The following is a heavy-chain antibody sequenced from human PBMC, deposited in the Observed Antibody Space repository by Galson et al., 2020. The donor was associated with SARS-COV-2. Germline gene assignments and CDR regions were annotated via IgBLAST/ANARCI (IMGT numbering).Heavy chain of an antibody. CDR3: ARDRGYSYGRLPYFDY. CDR2: SSSSGSTI. V-gene: IGHV3-48*03. Sequence: GESLKISCAASGFTFSSYEMNWVRQAPGKGLEWVSYSSSSGSTIYYADSVKGRFTISRDNAKNSLYLQMNSLRAEDTAVYYCARDRGYSYGRLPYFDYWGQGTLVTVSS. J-gene: IGHJ4*02. D-gene: IGHD5-18*01. CDR1: GFTFSSYE.